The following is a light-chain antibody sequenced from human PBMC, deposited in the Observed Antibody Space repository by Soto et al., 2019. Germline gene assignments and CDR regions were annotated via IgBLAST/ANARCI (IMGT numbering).Light chain of an antibody. Sequence: DIQMTQSPSTLSASVGDRVTITCRASQSISSWLAWYQQKPGKASKLLIYDASSLESGVPSRFSGSGSGTEFALTISSLQPDDFATYYCQQYNSYSSSTFGQGTKLEIK. V-gene: IGKV1-5*01. CDR3: QQYNSYSSST. CDR1: QSISSW. J-gene: IGKJ2*01. CDR2: DAS.